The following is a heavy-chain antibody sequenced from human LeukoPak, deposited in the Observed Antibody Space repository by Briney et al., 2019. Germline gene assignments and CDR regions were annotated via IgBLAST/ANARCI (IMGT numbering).Heavy chain of an antibody. CDR3: ARYWTSWSADY. D-gene: IGHD2-2*01. CDR2: INSPSTTI. CDR1: GGSISSRNYY. V-gene: IGHV3-11*04. J-gene: IGHJ4*02. Sequence: KPSETLSLTCTVSGGSISSRNYYWGWIRQPPGKGLEWLSYINSPSTTIYYADSVKGRFTISRDNAKNSVSLQMNSLRAEDSAVYYCARYWTSWSADYWGQGTLVTVSS.